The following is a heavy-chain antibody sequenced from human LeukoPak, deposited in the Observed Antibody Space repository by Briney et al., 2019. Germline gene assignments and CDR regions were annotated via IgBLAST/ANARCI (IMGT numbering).Heavy chain of an antibody. CDR2: IISIFGTA. Sequence: SVKVSCKASGGTFSSYAISWVRQAPGQGLEWMGGIISIFGTANYAQKFQGRVTITTDESTSTAYMELSSLRPEDTAVYYCARDTTYTYYYGSGSYSENWFDPWGQGTLVTVSS. CDR1: GGTFSSYA. J-gene: IGHJ5*02. D-gene: IGHD3-10*01. CDR3: ARDTTYTYYYGSGSYSENWFDP. V-gene: IGHV1-69*05.